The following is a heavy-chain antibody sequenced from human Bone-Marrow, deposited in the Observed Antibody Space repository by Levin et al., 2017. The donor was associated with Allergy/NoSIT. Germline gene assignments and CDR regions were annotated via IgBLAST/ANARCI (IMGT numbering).Heavy chain of an antibody. D-gene: IGHD2-2*01. J-gene: IGHJ3*02. CDR3: ARQVVPAATWLGDDIFDAFDI. V-gene: IGHV4-59*08. CDR2: IYYSGST. Sequence: NASETLSLTCTVSGGSISSYYWSWIRQPPGKGLEWIGYIYYSGSTNYNPSLKSRVTISVDTSKNQFSLKLSSVTAADTAVYYCARQVVPAATWLGDDIFDAFDIWGQGTMVTVSS. CDR1: GGSISSYY.